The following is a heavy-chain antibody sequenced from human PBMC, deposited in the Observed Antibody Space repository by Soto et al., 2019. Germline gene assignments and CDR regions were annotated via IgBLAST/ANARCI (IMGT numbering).Heavy chain of an antibody. Sequence: SGPTLVNPTQTLTLTCTFSGSSLSTSGMCVSWIRQPPGKALEWLALIDWDDDKYYSTSLKTRLTISKDTSKNQVVLTMTNMDPVDTATYYCARIPRDSGSYYGMDVWGQGTTVTVSS. CDR3: ARIPRDSGSYYGMDV. V-gene: IGHV2-70*01. D-gene: IGHD1-26*01. CDR1: GSSLSTSGMC. CDR2: IDWDDDK. J-gene: IGHJ6*02.